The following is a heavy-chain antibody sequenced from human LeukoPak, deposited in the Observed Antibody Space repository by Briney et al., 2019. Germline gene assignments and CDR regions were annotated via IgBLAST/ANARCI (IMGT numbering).Heavy chain of an antibody. CDR3: ARAGSSGWYWDAFDI. D-gene: IGHD6-19*01. CDR1: GGAFSSYA. CDR2: IIPIFGTA. Sequence: GASVKVSCKASGGAFSSYAISWVRQAPGQGLEWMGGIIPIFGTANYAQKFQGRVTITTDESTSTAYMELSSLRSEDTAVYYCARAGSSGWYWDAFDIRGQGTMVTVSS. V-gene: IGHV1-69*05. J-gene: IGHJ3*02.